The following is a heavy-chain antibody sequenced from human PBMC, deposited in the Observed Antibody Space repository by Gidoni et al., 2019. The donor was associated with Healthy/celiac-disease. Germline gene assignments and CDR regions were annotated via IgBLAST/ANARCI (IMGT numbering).Heavy chain of an antibody. D-gene: IGHD2-2*01. CDR1: GGSISSGAYY. CDR2: IYYSGST. V-gene: IGHV4-30-4*01. Sequence: QVQLQESGPGLVKPSQTLSLTCTVSGGSISSGAYYWSWIRQPPGKGLEWIGYIYYSGSTYYNPSLKSRVTISVDTSKNQFSLKLSSVTAADTAVYYCARVVPLLPAAISQAKYYFDYWGQGTLVTVSS. CDR3: ARVVPLLPAAISQAKYYFDY. J-gene: IGHJ4*02.